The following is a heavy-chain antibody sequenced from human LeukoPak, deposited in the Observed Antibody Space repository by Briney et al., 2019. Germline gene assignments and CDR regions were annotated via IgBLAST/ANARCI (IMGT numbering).Heavy chain of an antibody. CDR1: GFTFSSYA. Sequence: PGGSLRLSCAASGFTFSSYAMSWVRQAPGKGLEWVSAISGSGGSTYYADSVKGRFTISRDNAKNSLYLQMNSLRAEDTAVYYCARETRGYSGQNYFDYWGQGTLVTVSS. J-gene: IGHJ4*02. V-gene: IGHV3-23*01. CDR3: ARETRGYSGQNYFDY. D-gene: IGHD5-12*01. CDR2: ISGSGGST.